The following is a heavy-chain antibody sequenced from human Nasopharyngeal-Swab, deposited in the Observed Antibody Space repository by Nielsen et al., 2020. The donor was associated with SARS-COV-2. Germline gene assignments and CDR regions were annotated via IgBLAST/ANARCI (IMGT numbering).Heavy chain of an antibody. CDR3: AGDLSPEVFAM. Sequence: SETLSLTCIVSGGSIRSGSYFWSWIRQPPGKGLEWIGYIHYSRSTNYSPSLKSRVTMSLDTSKNQFSLKLSSVTAADTAVYYCAGDLSPEVFAMWGQGTMVTVSS. D-gene: IGHD2/OR15-2a*01. CDR1: GGSIRSGSYF. J-gene: IGHJ3*02. CDR2: IHYSRST. V-gene: IGHV4-61*01.